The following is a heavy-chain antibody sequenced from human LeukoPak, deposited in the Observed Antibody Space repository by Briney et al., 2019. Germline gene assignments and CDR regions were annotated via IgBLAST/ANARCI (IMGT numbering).Heavy chain of an antibody. J-gene: IGHJ4*02. Sequence: SETLSLTCTVSGGSISSSSYYWGWIRQPPGKGLEWIGHIYYSGSTNYNASLKSRVTISVDTSKNQFSLKLSSVTAADTAVYYCARGGTRAFDYWGQGTLVTVSS. D-gene: IGHD3-16*01. CDR3: ARGGTRAFDY. CDR2: IYYSGST. CDR1: GGSISSSSYY. V-gene: IGHV4-61*05.